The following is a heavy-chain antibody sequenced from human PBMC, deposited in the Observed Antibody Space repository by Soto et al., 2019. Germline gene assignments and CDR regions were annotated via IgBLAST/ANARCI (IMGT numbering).Heavy chain of an antibody. D-gene: IGHD6-19*01. V-gene: IGHV3-9*01. CDR3: ATIAVDPYDY. Sequence: EVQVVESGGGLVQPGRYLRPSCAASRFSFDDYGMHWVRQARGKGLEWVSSISWNSGSIGYADSVKGRFTISRENAKNSLYLQMNSLRAEDTAFYYCATIAVDPYDYWGQGTLVTVSS. CDR2: ISWNSGSI. J-gene: IGHJ4*02. CDR1: RFSFDDYG.